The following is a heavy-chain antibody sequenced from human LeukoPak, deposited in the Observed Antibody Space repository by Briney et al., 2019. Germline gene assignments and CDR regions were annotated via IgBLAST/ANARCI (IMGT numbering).Heavy chain of an antibody. CDR1: GFTVDSNY. Sequence: GGSLRLSCAASGFTVDSNYMNWVRQAPGKGLEWVSVIYSSGNTYYADSVKGRFTISRDNSKNRLNLQMNSLRSEDTAICYCARGGGYYGIDYWGQGTLVTVSS. D-gene: IGHD1-26*01. CDR3: ARGGGYYGIDY. V-gene: IGHV3-66*02. J-gene: IGHJ4*02. CDR2: IYSSGNT.